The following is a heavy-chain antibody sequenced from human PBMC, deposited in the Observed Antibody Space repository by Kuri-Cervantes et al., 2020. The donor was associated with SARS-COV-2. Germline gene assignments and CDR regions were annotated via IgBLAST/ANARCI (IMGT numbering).Heavy chain of an antibody. CDR1: GYTFTSYY. V-gene: IGHV1-2*02. Sequence: ASVKVSCKASGYTFTSYYMHWVRQAPGQGLEWMGWINPNSGGTNYAQKFQGRVTITTDESTSTAYMELSSLRSEDTAVYYCARGWPYSGYARGFDYWGQGTLVTVSS. J-gene: IGHJ4*02. CDR3: ARGWPYSGYARGFDY. D-gene: IGHD5-12*01. CDR2: INPNSGGT.